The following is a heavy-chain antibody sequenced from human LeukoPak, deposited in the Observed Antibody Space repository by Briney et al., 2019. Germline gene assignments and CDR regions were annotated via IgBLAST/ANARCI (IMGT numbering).Heavy chain of an antibody. CDR1: GFTVSSNY. D-gene: IGHD6-19*01. Sequence: PGGSLRLSCAASGFTVSSNYMSWVRQAPGKGLEWVSSISSSSSYIYYADSVKGRFTISRDNAKNSLYLQMNSLRAEDTAVYYCARDPSYSSGWERYFQHWGQGTLVTVSS. J-gene: IGHJ1*01. CDR3: ARDPSYSSGWERYFQH. CDR2: ISSSSSYI. V-gene: IGHV3-21*01.